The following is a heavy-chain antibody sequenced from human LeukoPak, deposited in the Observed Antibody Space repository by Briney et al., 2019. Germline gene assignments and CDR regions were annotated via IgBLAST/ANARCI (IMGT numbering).Heavy chain of an antibody. CDR1: GGTFSSYA. D-gene: IGHD6-13*01. J-gene: IGHJ4*02. Sequence: SVKVSCKASGGTFSSYAISWVRQAPGQGLEWMGGIIPIFGTANYAQKFQGRVTITTDESTSTAYMELSSLRSEDTAVYYCARSWQQLVGPFDYWGQGTLVTVSS. CDR2: IIPIFGTA. V-gene: IGHV1-69*05. CDR3: ARSWQQLVGPFDY.